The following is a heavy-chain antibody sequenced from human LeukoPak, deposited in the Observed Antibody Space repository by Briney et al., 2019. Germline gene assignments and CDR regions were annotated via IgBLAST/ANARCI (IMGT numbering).Heavy chain of an antibody. V-gene: IGHV3-21*01. D-gene: IGHD3-22*01. Sequence: GGSLRLSCAASGFTFSSYSMNWVRQAPGKGLEWVSSVSSSSSYTYYADSVKGRFTISRDNAKDSLYLQMNSLRAEDTAVYYCARDGGSSGGHYYYYMDVWGKGTTVTVSS. CDR1: GFTFSSYS. J-gene: IGHJ6*03. CDR2: VSSSSSYT. CDR3: ARDGGSSGGHYYYYMDV.